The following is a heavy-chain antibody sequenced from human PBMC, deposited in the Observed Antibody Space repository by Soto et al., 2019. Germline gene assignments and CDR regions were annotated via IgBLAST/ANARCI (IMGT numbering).Heavy chain of an antibody. CDR3: AKAEGGFPPYYYYYGMDV. V-gene: IGHV3-30*18. D-gene: IGHD3-10*01. CDR2: ISYDGSNK. J-gene: IGHJ6*02. CDR1: GFTFSSYG. Sequence: GGSLRLSCAASGFTFSSYGMHWVRQAPGKWLEWVAVISYDGSNKYYADSVKGRFTISRDNSKNTLYLQMNSLRAEDTAVYYCAKAEGGFPPYYYYYGMDVWXQGTTVTVSS.